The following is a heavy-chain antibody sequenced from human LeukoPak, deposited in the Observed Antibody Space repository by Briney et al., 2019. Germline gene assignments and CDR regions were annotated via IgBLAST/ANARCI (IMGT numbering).Heavy chain of an antibody. D-gene: IGHD1-20*01. V-gene: IGHV4-59*01. J-gene: IGHJ4*02. CDR3: ARGRYNWNY. CDR2: IYYSGST. Sequence: SETLSLTCSVSGGSISSYYWSWIRQPPGKGLEWIGYIYYSGSTNYNPSLNGRVTISVDTSKNQFSLKLSSVTAADTAVYYCARGRYNWNYWGQGTLVTVSS. CDR1: GGSISSYY.